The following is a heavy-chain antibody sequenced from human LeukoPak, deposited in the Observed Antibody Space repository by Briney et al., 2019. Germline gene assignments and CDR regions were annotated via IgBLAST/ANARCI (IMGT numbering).Heavy chain of an antibody. V-gene: IGHV3-11*01. D-gene: IGHD3-10*01. Sequence: GGSLRLSCAASGFTFSDYYMSWIRQAPGKGLEWVSYISSSGSTIYYADSVKGRFTISRDNAKNSLYLQMNSLRAEDTAVYYCAGDGGSGSYYMFSGYYYYMDVWGKGTTVTVSS. CDR1: GFTFSDYY. J-gene: IGHJ6*03. CDR3: AGDGGSGSYYMFSGYYYYMDV. CDR2: ISSSGSTI.